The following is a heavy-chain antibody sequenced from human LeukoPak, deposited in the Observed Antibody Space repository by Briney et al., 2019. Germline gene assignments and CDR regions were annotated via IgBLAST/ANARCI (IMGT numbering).Heavy chain of an antibody. D-gene: IGHD5-12*01. V-gene: IGHV4-39*01. J-gene: IGHJ4*02. CDR2: IYYSGST. CDR1: GGSISSSSYY. CDR3: ARHGHDTGGYEAYFDH. Sequence: PSETLSLTCTVSGGSISSSSYYWGWIRQPPGKGLEWIGSIYYSGSTNYNPSLKGQVTVSVDTSESQFSLKLSSVTAADTAVYYCARHGHDTGGYEAYFDHWGQGALVTVSS.